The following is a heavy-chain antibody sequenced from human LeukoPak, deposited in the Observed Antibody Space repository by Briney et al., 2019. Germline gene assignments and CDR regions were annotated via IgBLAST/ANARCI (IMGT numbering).Heavy chain of an antibody. J-gene: IGHJ4*02. V-gene: IGHV4-61*05. CDR1: GGSISSSSYY. CDR2: VFYSGST. D-gene: IGHD3-9*01. Sequence: PSETLSLTCTVSGGSISSSSYYWGWIRQPPGKGLEWIGEVFYSGSTNSNPSLKSRLTMSVDESKHEFSLKLTSVTVADTAVYDCARGGLVSRYLDHWGQGTLVTVSP. CDR3: ARGGLVSRYLDH.